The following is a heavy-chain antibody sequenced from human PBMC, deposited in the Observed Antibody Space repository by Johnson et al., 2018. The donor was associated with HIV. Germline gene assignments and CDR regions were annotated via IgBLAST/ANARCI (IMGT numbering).Heavy chain of an antibody. CDR2: IGSAGDT. CDR1: GFTFSDYD. J-gene: IGHJ3*02. D-gene: IGHD3-3*01. CDR3: ARDGPSGEYFSFWSGPLGSRHALDI. Sequence: VQLVESGGGLVQPGGSLRLSCAASGFTFSDYDMHWVRQATGEGLEWVSAIGSAGDTYYPGSVKGRFTISRENAKNSLYLQMNSLRAGDTAVYYCARDGPSGEYFSFWSGPLGSRHALDIWGQGTMVTVSS. V-gene: IGHV3-13*01.